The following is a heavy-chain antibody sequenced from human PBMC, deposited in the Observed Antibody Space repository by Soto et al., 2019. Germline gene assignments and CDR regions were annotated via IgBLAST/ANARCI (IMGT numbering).Heavy chain of an antibody. D-gene: IGHD3-16*01. CDR3: STGGYFLDY. J-gene: IGHJ4*02. CDR2: IKSKTDGETT. CDR1: GFTFSNAW. Sequence: EEQLVESGGGLVKPGGSLRLSCAASGFTFSNAWMNWVRQAPGKGLEWVGRIKSKTDGETTDYAAPVKGRFTVSRADSKNTVYLQMNNLKTEDTAVYYCSTGGYFLDYWGQGTLVTVSS. V-gene: IGHV3-15*01.